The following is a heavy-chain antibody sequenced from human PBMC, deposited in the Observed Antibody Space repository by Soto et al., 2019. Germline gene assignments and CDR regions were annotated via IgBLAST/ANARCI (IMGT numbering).Heavy chain of an antibody. D-gene: IGHD5-12*01. Sequence: ASVKVSCKASGYTFTSYGISWVRQAPGQGLEWMGWISAYNVNTNYAQKLQGRVTMTTDTCTSTAYMELRSLRSDDTAVYYCARDVWLQPEFDYWGQGTLVTVSS. CDR1: GYTFTSYG. CDR3: ARDVWLQPEFDY. CDR2: ISAYNVNT. J-gene: IGHJ4*02. V-gene: IGHV1-18*04.